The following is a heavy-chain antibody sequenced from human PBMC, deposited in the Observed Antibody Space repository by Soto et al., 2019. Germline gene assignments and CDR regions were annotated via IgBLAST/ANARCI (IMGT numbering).Heavy chain of an antibody. D-gene: IGHD3-22*01. CDR2: ISAYNGNT. J-gene: IGHJ5*02. V-gene: IGHV1-18*01. CDR3: ARAGHYYDSSGYAT. Sequence: QVKLVQSGTEVKKPGASMKVSCKASGYSFATSGISSVRQAPGQGLAWMGWISAYNGNTNYEQKLQDKVTMTTDTSTSTAYLELRSLRSDDTAVYYCARAGHYYDSSGYATWGQGTLVTVS. CDR1: GYSFATSG.